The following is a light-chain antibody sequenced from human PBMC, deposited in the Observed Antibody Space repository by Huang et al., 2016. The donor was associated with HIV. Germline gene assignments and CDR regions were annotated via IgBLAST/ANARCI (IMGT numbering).Light chain of an antibody. CDR2: WAA. V-gene: IGKV4-1*01. Sequence: DIVMTQSPDSLAVSLVERATINCTSRQSILYNSNNNNYLAWYQQKPGQPPKLLIYWAATRESGVPDRFSGSGSGTDFTLTISSLQAEDVAIYYCQQYYSTPFTFGPGTKVDIK. CDR1: QSILYNSNNNNY. J-gene: IGKJ3*01. CDR3: QQYYSTPFT.